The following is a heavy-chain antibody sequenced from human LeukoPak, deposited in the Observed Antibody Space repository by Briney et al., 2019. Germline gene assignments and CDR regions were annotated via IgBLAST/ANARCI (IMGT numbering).Heavy chain of an antibody. CDR2: IKQDGSKE. J-gene: IGHJ4*02. CDR3: ARHDNWNFPY. Sequence: PGGSLRLSCAASGFTFSSNWMTWVRQAPGKGLEWVANIKQDGSKEYYVDSVKGRFTTSRDNAKNSLYLHMNSLRAEDTAVYYCARHDNWNFPYWGQGTLVTVSS. D-gene: IGHD1-7*01. V-gene: IGHV3-7*01. CDR1: GFTFSSNW.